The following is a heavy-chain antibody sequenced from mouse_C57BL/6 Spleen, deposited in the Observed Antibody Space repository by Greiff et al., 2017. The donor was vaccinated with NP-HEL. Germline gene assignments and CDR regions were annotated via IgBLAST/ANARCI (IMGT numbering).Heavy chain of an antibody. J-gene: IGHJ4*01. CDR2: IYPGSGST. V-gene: IGHV1-55*01. D-gene: IGHD2-4*01. Sequence: QVQLQQPGAELVKPGASVKMSCKASGYTFTSYWITWVKQRPGQGLEWIGDIYPGSGSTNYNEKFKSKATLTVDTSSSTAYMQLRSLTSEDSAVYYCARRRGYDYDYYYAMDYWGQGTSVTVSS. CDR1: GYTFTSYW. CDR3: ARRRGYDYDYYYAMDY.